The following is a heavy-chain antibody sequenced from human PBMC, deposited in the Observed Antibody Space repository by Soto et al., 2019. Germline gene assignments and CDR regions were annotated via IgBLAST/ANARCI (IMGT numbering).Heavy chain of an antibody. D-gene: IGHD2-15*01. CDR3: ARIDCSGGSCLVVWFDP. CDR1: GYTFTSYG. Sequence: ASVKVSCKASGYTFTSYGISWVRQAPGQGLEWMGWISAYNGNTNYAQKLQGRVTMTTDTSTSTAYMELRSLRSDDTAVYYCARIDCSGGSCLVVWFDPWGQGTLVTVSS. V-gene: IGHV1-18*01. J-gene: IGHJ5*02. CDR2: ISAYNGNT.